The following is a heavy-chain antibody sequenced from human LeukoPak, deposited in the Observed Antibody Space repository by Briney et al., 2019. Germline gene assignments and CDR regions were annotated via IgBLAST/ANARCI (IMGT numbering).Heavy chain of an antibody. D-gene: IGHD2-8*01. CDR3: ARGTDSVCCFEF. CDR2: TYYSGST. Sequence: PSETLSLTCTVSGGSISSGDYYWSWIRQPPGKGLEWIGYTYYSGSTSYNPSLKSRVTISVDTPKNQFSLRLNSLTAADTAVYYCARGTDSVCCFEFWGQGTLVTVSS. J-gene: IGHJ4*02. V-gene: IGHV4-30-4*01. CDR1: GGSISSGDYY.